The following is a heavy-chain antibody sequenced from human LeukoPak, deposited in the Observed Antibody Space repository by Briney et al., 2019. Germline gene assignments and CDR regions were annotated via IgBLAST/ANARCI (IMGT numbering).Heavy chain of an antibody. J-gene: IGHJ4*02. CDR1: GYTFTGYY. V-gene: IGHV1-18*04. CDR3: ARDGYSSGWYFDY. D-gene: IGHD6-19*01. Sequence: ASVKVSCKASGYTFTGYYMHWVRQAPGQGLEWMGWISAYNGNTNYAGKLQGRVTMTTDTSTSTAYMELRSLRSDDTAVYYCARDGYSSGWYFDYWGQGTLVTVSS. CDR2: ISAYNGNT.